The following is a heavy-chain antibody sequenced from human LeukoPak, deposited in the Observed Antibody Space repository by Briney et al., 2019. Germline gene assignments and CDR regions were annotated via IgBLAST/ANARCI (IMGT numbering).Heavy chain of an antibody. D-gene: IGHD6-13*01. J-gene: IGHJ4*02. CDR3: AKTRQLTEFDY. Sequence: GGSLRLSCTTSGFTFSSFAMSWVRQAPGKGLEWVSAISGSGGSTYYADSVKGRFTISRDNSKNTLYLQMNSLRAEDTAVYYCAKTRQLTEFDYWGQGTLVTVSS. CDR1: GFTFSSFA. V-gene: IGHV3-23*01. CDR2: ISGSGGST.